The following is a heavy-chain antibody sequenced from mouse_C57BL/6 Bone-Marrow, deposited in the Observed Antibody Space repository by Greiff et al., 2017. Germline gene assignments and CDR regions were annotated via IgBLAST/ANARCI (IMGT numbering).Heavy chain of an antibody. CDR1: GFNIKDYY. J-gene: IGHJ2*01. CDR2: IDPEDGET. Sequence: VQLQQSGAELVKPGASVMLSCTASGFNIKDYYMHWVKQRTEQGLEWIGRIDPEDGETISAPKFQGKATITADTPSNTAYLQLSSLTSEDTAVYYCARSGNEDFDYWGQGTTLTVSS. D-gene: IGHD2-1*01. CDR3: ARSGNEDFDY. V-gene: IGHV14-2*01.